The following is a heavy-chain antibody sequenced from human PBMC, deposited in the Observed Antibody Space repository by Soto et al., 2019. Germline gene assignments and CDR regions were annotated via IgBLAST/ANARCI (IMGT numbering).Heavy chain of an antibody. CDR2: ISSSGSTI. CDR1: GFTFSDYY. V-gene: IGHV3-11*01. J-gene: IGHJ6*02. D-gene: IGHD5-12*01. Sequence: GGSLRLSCAASGFTFSDYYMSWIRQAPGEGLEWVSYISSSGSTIYYADSVKGRFTISRDNAKNSLYLQMNSLRSEDTAVYYCARDKDRLQLGGNYYYAMDVWGQGTTVTVSS. CDR3: ARDKDRLQLGGNYYYAMDV.